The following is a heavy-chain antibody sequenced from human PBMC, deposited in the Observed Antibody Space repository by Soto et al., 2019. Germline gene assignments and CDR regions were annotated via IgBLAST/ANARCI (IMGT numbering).Heavy chain of an antibody. J-gene: IGHJ4*02. Sequence: EVQLLESGGGLVQPGGSLRLSCAASGFTFSSYGMSWVRQAPGKGLEWVSTIRNSGVITHYADSVKGRFTISRDNSKNTLYLQMNSLRAEDTAIYYCAQDDVTAEYYLDYWGQGTLVTVSS. D-gene: IGHD2-21*02. CDR1: GFTFSSYG. CDR2: IRNSGVIT. CDR3: AQDDVTAEYYLDY. V-gene: IGHV3-23*01.